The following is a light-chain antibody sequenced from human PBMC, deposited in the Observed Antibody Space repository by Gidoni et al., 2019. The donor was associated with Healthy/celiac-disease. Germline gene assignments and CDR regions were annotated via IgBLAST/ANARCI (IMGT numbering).Light chain of an antibody. Sequence: QSVLTQPPSVSEAPGQRVTISCTGSSSNIGAGYDVHWYQQLPGTAPKLLIYGNSNRPSGVPDRFSGSKSGTSASLAITGLQAEDEADYYCQSYDSSLRDVVFGGGTKLTVL. J-gene: IGLJ2*01. CDR1: SSNIGAGYD. V-gene: IGLV1-40*01. CDR3: QSYDSSLRDVV. CDR2: GNS.